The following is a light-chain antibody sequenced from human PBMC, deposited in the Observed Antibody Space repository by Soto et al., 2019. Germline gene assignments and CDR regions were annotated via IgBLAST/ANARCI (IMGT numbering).Light chain of an antibody. J-gene: IGLJ2*01. CDR3: QSYDSSLSGSGV. CDR1: SSNIGAGHD. Sequence: QSVLTQPPSVSGAPGQRVTISCTGSSSNIGAGHDVHWYQQLPGTAPKLLIYGNSNRPSGVPDRFSGSKSGTSASLAITGLQAEDEADYYCQSYDSSLSGSGVFGGGTKVTVL. V-gene: IGLV1-40*01. CDR2: GNS.